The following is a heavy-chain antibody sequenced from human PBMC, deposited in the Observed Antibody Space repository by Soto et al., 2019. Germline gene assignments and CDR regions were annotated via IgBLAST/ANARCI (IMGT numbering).Heavy chain of an antibody. V-gene: IGHV6-1*01. CDR2: TYYRSKWYN. D-gene: IGHD1-26*01. Sequence: SQTLSLTCAISGDSVSSNSAALNWIRQSPSRGLEWLGRTYYRSKWYNDYAVFVRSRITINPDTSKNQFSLQPNSVTPEDTAVYYCARGRSRSYLLGFAPWGQGTLVTVSS. J-gene: IGHJ5*02. CDR1: GDSVSSNSAA. CDR3: ARGRSRSYLLGFAP.